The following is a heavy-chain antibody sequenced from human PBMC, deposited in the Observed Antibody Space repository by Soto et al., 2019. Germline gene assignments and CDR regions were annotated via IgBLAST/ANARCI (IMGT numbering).Heavy chain of an antibody. Sequence: SETLSLTCTVSGGSISSYYWSWIRQPPGKGLEWIGYIYYSGSTNYNPSLKSRVTISVDTSKNQFSLKLSSVTAADTAVYYCAGHSGYDSGLDYWGQGTLVTVSS. D-gene: IGHD5-12*01. CDR2: IYYSGST. J-gene: IGHJ4*02. CDR3: AGHSGYDSGLDY. V-gene: IGHV4-59*01. CDR1: GGSISSYY.